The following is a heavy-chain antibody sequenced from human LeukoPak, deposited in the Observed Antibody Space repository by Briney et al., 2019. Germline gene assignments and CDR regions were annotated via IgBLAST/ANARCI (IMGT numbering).Heavy chain of an antibody. V-gene: IGHV3-30*04. J-gene: IGHJ4*02. CDR3: ATSPYFYDRSGYYPYYFDS. CDR1: EFTFSGYT. D-gene: IGHD3-22*01. CDR2: IPNDGGNK. Sequence: GGSLRLSCAGAEFTFSGYTMNWVRQAPGKGLEWVAVIPNDGGNKYYADSVKGRFTISRDNSKNTLYLQMNSLRAEDTAVYYCATSPYFYDRSGYYPYYFDSWGQGTLVTVSS.